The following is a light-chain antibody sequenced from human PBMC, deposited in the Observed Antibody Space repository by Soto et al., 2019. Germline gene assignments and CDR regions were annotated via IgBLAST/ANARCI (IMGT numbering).Light chain of an antibody. CDR2: QDT. CDR3: QAWDSDTGV. Sequence: SYELTQSPSVSVSPGQTAIVTCSGDELGDKYVCWYQQMPGQSPVLVIYQDTKRPSGIPERFSGSNSGNTATLTISGTQAMDEADYYCQAWDSDTGVFGGGTQLTVL. V-gene: IGLV3-1*01. J-gene: IGLJ3*02. CDR1: ELGDKY.